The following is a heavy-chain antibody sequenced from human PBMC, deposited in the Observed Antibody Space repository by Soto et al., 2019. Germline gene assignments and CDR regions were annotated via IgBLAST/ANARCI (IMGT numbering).Heavy chain of an antibody. CDR2: ISYDGSNK. D-gene: IGHD6-25*01. CDR3: ARDRGPTGIAFDI. CDR1: GFTFSSYA. V-gene: IGHV3-30-3*01. Sequence: GGSLRLSCAASGFTFSSYAMHWVRQAPGKGLEWVAVISYDGSNKYYADSVKGRFTISRDNSKNTLYLQMNSLRAEDTAVYYCARDRGPTGIAFDIWGQGTMVTVSS. J-gene: IGHJ3*02.